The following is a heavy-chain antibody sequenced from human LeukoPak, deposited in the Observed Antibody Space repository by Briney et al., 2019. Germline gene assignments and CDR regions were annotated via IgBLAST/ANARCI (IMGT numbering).Heavy chain of an antibody. CDR3: ARESAGGPDY. CDR1: GYSFTSYW. J-gene: IGHJ4*02. CDR2: IKPDGSEQ. V-gene: IGHV3-7*05. D-gene: IGHD6-19*01. Sequence: GESLKISCKGSGYSFTSYWISWVRQAPGKGLEWVANIKPDGSEQYYVNSVRGRFTISRDNAKNSLYLQMNSLRAADTAIYYCARESAGGPDYWGQGTLVTVSS.